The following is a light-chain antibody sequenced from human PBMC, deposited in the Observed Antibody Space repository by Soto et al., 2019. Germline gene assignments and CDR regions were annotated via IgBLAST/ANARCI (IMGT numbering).Light chain of an antibody. CDR1: SSDVGGYIY. CDR2: EVS. CDR3: SSYTSSSTYV. Sequence: PGTVTGSLGQSVAISCTGTSSDVGGYIYVSWYQHHPGKAPKLMIYEVSNRPSGVSNRFSGSKSGNTASLTISGLHAEDEADYYCSSYTSSSTYVFSTGPKVTAL. J-gene: IGLJ1*01. V-gene: IGLV2-14*01.